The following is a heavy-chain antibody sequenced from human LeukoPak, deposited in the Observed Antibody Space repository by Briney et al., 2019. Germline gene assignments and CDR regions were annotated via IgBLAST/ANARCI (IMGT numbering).Heavy chain of an antibody. V-gene: IGHV3-21*01. CDR2: IGGSSSSI. CDR1: RFTFNTYA. CDR3: AREGGYGVGEAFDI. D-gene: IGHD4-17*01. J-gene: IGHJ3*02. Sequence: GGSLRLSCAASRFTFNTYAMNWVRQAPGKGLEWVSSIGGSSSSIYYADSVKGRFTISRDNAKNSLYLQMNSLRAEDTAVYYCAREGGYGVGEAFDIWGQGTMVTVSS.